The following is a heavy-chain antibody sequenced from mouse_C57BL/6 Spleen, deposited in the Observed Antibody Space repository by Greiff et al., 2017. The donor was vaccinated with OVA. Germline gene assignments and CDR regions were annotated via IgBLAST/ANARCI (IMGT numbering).Heavy chain of an antibody. Sequence: EVQLVESGGGLVQPKGSLKLSCAASGFTFNTYAMHWVRQAPGKGLEWVARIRSKSSNYATYYADSVKDRFTISRDDSQSMLYLQMNNLKTEDTAMYYCVKGGSSYGGFIFDYWGQGTTLTVSS. V-gene: IGHV10-3*01. D-gene: IGHD1-1*01. CDR1: GFTFNTYA. CDR3: VKGGSSYGGFIFDY. J-gene: IGHJ2*01. CDR2: IRSKSSNYAT.